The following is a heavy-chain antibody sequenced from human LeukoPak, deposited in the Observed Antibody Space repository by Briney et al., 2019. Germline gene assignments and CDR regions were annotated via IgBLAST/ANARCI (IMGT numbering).Heavy chain of an antibody. CDR3: AREGPDYYDSSGYPSRAFDI. J-gene: IGHJ3*02. V-gene: IGHV3-66*01. CDR2: MYTGGKT. D-gene: IGHD3-22*01. Sequence: GGSLRLSCAASEFTVSSNYMNWVRQAPGKGLEWVSVMYTGGKTNYADSVKGRFTVSRDNSRNTLYLQMNSLRAEDTAVYYCAREGPDYYDSSGYPSRAFDIWGQGTMVTVSS. CDR1: EFTVSSNY.